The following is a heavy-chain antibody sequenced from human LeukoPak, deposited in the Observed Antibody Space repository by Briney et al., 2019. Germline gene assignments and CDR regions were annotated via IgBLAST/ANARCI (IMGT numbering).Heavy chain of an antibody. J-gene: IGHJ3*02. CDR3: AKDSDGDYAVAFDI. CDR1: GFTFDDYA. D-gene: IGHD4-17*01. Sequence: PGGSLRLSCAASGFTFDDYAMHWVRQAPGKGLEWVSGISWNSGSIGYADSVKGRFTISRDNAKNSLYLQMNSLRVEDTALYYCAKDSDGDYAVAFDIWGQGTMVTVSS. CDR2: ISWNSGSI. V-gene: IGHV3-9*01.